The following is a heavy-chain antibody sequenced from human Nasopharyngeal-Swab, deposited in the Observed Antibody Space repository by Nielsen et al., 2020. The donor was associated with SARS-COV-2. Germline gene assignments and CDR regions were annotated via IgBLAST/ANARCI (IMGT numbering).Heavy chain of an antibody. CDR2: ISPTGSVT. D-gene: IGHD1-26*01. Sequence: APGQGLEWMGIISPTGSVTMYAQNFQGRVTMTRDTSASTVYMELSSLRSEDTAVYYCARKQMWEYYFDYWGQGTLVTVSS. V-gene: IGHV1-46*01. CDR3: ARKQMWEYYFDY. J-gene: IGHJ4*02.